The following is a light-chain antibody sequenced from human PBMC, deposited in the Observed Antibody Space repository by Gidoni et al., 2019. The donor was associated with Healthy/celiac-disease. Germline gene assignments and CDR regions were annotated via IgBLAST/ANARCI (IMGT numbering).Light chain of an antibody. CDR1: QSISSY. Sequence: DIQMNQSPSSLSASVGDRVTITCRASQSISSYLNWYQQKPGKAPKLLIYAASSLQSGVPSRFSGSGSGTDFTFTISSLQPEDFATYYCQQSYSTPTFGGGTKVEIK. CDR3: QQSYSTPT. J-gene: IGKJ4*01. CDR2: AAS. V-gene: IGKV1-39*01.